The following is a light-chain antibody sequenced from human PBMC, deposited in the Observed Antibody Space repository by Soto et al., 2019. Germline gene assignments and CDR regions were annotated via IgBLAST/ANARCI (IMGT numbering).Light chain of an antibody. Sequence: DIQMTQSPSSLSASVGDRVTITCQASQDIAKYLNWYQQKPGNAPKLLIYDASELHAGVPSRFSRSGSGTDFTFTISRVKPEDVATYYCQQYDDLLSFGGGTKVEIK. CDR2: DAS. CDR3: QQYDDLLS. J-gene: IGKJ4*01. CDR1: QDIAKY. V-gene: IGKV1-33*01.